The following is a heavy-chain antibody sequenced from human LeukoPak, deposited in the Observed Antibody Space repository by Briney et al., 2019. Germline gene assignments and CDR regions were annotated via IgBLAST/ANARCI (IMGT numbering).Heavy chain of an antibody. D-gene: IGHD4-17*01. Sequence: SETLSLTCTVSGGSISSGSYYWSWIRQPAGKGLEWIGRIYTSGSTNYNPSLKSRVTISLDTSKNQFSLKLSSVTAADTAVYYCANSIDFDYGDYYFDYWGQGALITISS. CDR1: GGSISSGSYY. V-gene: IGHV4-61*02. CDR3: ANSIDFDYGDYYFDY. J-gene: IGHJ4*02. CDR2: IYTSGST.